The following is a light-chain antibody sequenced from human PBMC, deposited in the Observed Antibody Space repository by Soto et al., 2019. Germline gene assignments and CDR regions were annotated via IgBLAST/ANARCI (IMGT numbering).Light chain of an antibody. CDR1: DNDVGGYDF. CDR3: CSHSTSIAWV. Sequence: QSALTQSASVSGSPGQSITISCTGTDNDVGGYDFVSWYQQHPGRAPKLLIHQVTIRLSGISSRFSGSKSGNTASLTITGLQPEDEDMYFCCSHSTSIAWVFGGGTQLTVL. J-gene: IGLJ7*01. CDR2: QVT. V-gene: IGLV2-14*01.